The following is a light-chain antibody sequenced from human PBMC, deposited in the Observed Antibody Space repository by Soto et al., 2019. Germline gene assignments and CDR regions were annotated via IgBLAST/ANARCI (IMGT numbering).Light chain of an antibody. CDR1: SSDVGGGYNY. Sequence: QSVLTQPPSASGSPGQSVTISCTGTSSDVGGGYNYVSWYQHHPGKVPKLMIYEVSKRPSGVPDRFYGSKSGNTASLTVSGLQAEDEADYFCSSYAGNNNLRFGGGTKVTVL. J-gene: IGLJ2*01. CDR2: EVS. V-gene: IGLV2-8*01. CDR3: SSYAGNNNLR.